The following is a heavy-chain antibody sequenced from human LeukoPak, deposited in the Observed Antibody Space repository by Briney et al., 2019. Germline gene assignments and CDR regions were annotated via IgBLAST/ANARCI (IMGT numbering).Heavy chain of an antibody. Sequence: SETLSLTCTVSGGSISSYYWSWIRQPPGKGLEWIGYIYYSGSTNYNLSLKSRVSTSVETSKKKFSLMLNSVTAADTAVYYCARLRSTYWYFDLWGRGTLVTVSS. D-gene: IGHD4-17*01. V-gene: IGHV4-59*01. CDR3: ARLRSTYWYFDL. CDR2: IYYSGST. J-gene: IGHJ2*01. CDR1: GGSISSYY.